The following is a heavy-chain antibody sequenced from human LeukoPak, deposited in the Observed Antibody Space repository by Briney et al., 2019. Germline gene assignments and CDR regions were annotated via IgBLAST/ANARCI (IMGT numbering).Heavy chain of an antibody. J-gene: IGHJ4*02. CDR3: ARGWFGEISYYFDY. Sequence: ASVKVSCKASGYIFTSYVINWVRQAPGQGLEWMGWINTNTGNPTFAQGFTGGFVFSLDTSVSTAYLQISSLKAEDTAVYYCARGWFGEISYYFDYWGQGTLVTVSS. CDR1: GYIFTSYV. V-gene: IGHV7-4-1*02. D-gene: IGHD3-10*01. CDR2: INTNTGNP.